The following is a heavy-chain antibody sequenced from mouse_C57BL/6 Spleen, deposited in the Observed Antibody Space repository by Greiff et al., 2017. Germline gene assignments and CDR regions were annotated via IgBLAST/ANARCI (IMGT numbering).Heavy chain of an antibody. Sequence: QVQLQQSGAELVRPGSSVKLSCKASGYTFTSYWMDWVKQRPGQGLEWIGNIYPSDSETHYNQKFKDKATLTVDKSSSTAYMQLSSLTSEDSAVYYCARELGRAMDYWGQGTSVTVSS. V-gene: IGHV1-61*01. CDR1: GYTFTSYW. CDR2: IYPSDSET. CDR3: ARELGRAMDY. D-gene: IGHD4-1*01. J-gene: IGHJ4*01.